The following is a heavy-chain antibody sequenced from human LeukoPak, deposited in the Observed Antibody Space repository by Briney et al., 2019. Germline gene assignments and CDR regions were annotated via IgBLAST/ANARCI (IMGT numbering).Heavy chain of an antibody. CDR3: ASWGATHHYFDS. D-gene: IGHD1-26*01. CDR1: GGSISSNSYY. V-gene: IGHV4-39*01. CDR2: IYYSGIT. Sequence: SETLSLTCTVSGGSISSNSYYWGWIRQPPGKGLEWIGSIYYSGITYYNPSLKSRVTISVDTSKNQFSLKLSSVTAADTAVYYCASWGATHHYFDSWGRGTLVTVSS. J-gene: IGHJ4*02.